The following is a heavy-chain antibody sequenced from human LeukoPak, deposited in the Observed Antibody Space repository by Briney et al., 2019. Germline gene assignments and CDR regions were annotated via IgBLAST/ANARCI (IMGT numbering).Heavy chain of an antibody. J-gene: IGHJ4*02. CDR2: IYPGDSDT. V-gene: IGHV5-51*01. CDR1: GYSFTSYW. Sequence: GESLKISWKCSGYSFTSYWIGWVRQMPGKGLEWMGIIYPGDSDTRYSPSFQGQVTISADKSISTAYLQWSSLKASDTAIYYCARGKIGYSYGSYYWGQGTLVTVSS. CDR3: ARGKIGYSYGSYY. D-gene: IGHD5-18*01.